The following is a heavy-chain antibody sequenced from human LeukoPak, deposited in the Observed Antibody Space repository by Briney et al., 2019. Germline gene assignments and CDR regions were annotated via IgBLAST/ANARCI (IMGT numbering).Heavy chain of an antibody. CDR3: ARQSRGLSKNFDY. D-gene: IGHD3-10*01. V-gene: IGHV3-11*04. CDR2: ISRSGNSI. CDR1: GGSISTYY. J-gene: IGHJ4*02. Sequence: LSLTCTVSGGSISTYYWSWIRQPPGKGLEWVSYISRSGNSIFYTDSVKGRFTISRDNAKNSLYLQMNSLRAEDTAVYYCARQSRGLSKNFDYWGQGTLVTVSS.